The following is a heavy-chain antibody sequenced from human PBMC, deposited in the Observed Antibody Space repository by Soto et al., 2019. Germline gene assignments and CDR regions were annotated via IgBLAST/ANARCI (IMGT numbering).Heavy chain of an antibody. CDR1: GGTFSTSS. CDR2: IIPIFTRT. J-gene: IGHJ4*02. D-gene: IGHD2-15*01. Sequence: QLQLVQSGTEVKEPGSSVKVSCKASGGTFSTSSFVWVRQGPGQGLEWTGGIIPIFTRTNFAQKFQGRVTFSADESTRTTYMELRSLTSEDTAIYYCARDVVRSTAGDSWGQGTLVTVSS. V-gene: IGHV1-69*01. CDR3: ARDVVRSTAGDS.